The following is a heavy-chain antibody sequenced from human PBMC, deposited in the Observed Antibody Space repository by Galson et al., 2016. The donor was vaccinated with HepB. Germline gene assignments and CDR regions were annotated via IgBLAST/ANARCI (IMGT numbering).Heavy chain of an antibody. V-gene: IGHV4-61*05. Sequence: SETLSLTCTVSGGSISGSNYYWGWIRQTPGKGLEWIGEVQHSGNTNYNPSLKSRVSVSVDKSENHFSLTMNSVTAADTAVYYCAGRRPHSGSPFWGQGTLGTVSS. J-gene: IGHJ4*02. CDR3: AGRRPHSGSPF. CDR2: VQHSGNT. CDR1: GGSISGSNYY. D-gene: IGHD3-10*01.